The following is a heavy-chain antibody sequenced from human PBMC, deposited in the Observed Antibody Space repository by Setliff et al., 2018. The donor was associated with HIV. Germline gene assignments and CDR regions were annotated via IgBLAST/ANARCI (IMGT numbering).Heavy chain of an antibody. J-gene: IGHJ4*02. Sequence: PGGSLRLSCVASKFSVSDSYMGWVRQAPGKGLEWVSFVHNTDTYYANSVKGRFTISRDNAKNSLYLQMNRLRSEDTAVYYCARGRDSWGVGAWGYWGQGTLVTVSS. V-gene: IGHV3-66*01. CDR1: KFSVSDSY. D-gene: IGHD1-26*01. CDR2: VHNTDT. CDR3: ARGRDSWGVGAWGY.